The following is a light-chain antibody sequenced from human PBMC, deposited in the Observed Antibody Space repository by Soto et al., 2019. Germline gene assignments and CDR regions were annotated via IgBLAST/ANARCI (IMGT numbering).Light chain of an antibody. CDR3: EPPYNAPPWT. V-gene: IGKV1-39*01. CDR1: QNINNY. CDR2: GAS. J-gene: IGKJ1*01. Sequence: DIQMTQSPSSLSASVGDRVTITCRTSQNINNYLNWYQQKPGRAPKLLIYGASDLQSGVPSRFSGSGSGTDFTLTISCLQPEDVASSDSEPPYNAPPWTFGQGTKVDIK.